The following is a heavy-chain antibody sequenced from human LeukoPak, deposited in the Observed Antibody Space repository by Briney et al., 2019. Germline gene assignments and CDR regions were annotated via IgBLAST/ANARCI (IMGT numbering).Heavy chain of an antibody. CDR3: AREYYDSSGRKHGFDT. Sequence: GASVKVSCKASGYTFTDYYTHWVRQAPGQGLEWMGWIDPHSGGTNYAQKLQGRVTMTRDTSISTAYMELSRLRSDDTAIYYCAREYYDSSGRKHGFDTWGQGTKATVSS. V-gene: IGHV1-2*02. J-gene: IGHJ3*02. CDR1: GYTFTDYY. CDR2: IDPHSGGT. D-gene: IGHD3-22*01.